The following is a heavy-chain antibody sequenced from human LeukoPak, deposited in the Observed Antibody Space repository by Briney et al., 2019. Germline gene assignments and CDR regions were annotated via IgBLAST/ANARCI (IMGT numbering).Heavy chain of an antibody. CDR2: IYSGGRT. D-gene: IGHD6-6*01. V-gene: IGHV3-53*01. Sequence: GGSLRLSRVPSLFTLSSNYMCLVRLAPGEGREWASVIYSGGRTYYADSVKGRFTISRDNPKNTLYRQRNLLRAEKTAGYYCAREGVRDGSIQYYGMDVWGQGTTVTVSS. J-gene: IGHJ6*02. CDR3: AREGVRDGSIQYYGMDV. CDR1: LFTLSSNY.